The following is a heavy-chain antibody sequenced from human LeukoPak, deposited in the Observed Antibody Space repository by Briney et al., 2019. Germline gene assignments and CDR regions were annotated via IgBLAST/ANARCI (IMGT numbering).Heavy chain of an antibody. V-gene: IGHV3-66*01. D-gene: IGHD3-10*01. CDR1: GFTVSSNY. CDR2: IYSGGST. J-gene: IGHJ4*02. CDR3: ARVWFGEPRVYYFDY. Sequence: GGSLRLSCAASGFTVSSNYMSWVRQAPGKGLEWVSVIYSGGSTYYADSVKGRFTISRDNSKNALYLQMNSLRAEDTAVYYCARVWFGEPRVYYFDYWGQGTLVTVSS.